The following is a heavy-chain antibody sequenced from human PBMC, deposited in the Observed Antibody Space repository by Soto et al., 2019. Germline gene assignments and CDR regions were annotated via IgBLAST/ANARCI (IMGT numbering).Heavy chain of an antibody. V-gene: IGHV3-7*01. CDR2: IRQDGSEK. Sequence: PGGSLRLSCAASGFTFSNYWMSWVRQAPGKGLEWVANIRQDGSEKHYVDSVKGRLTISRDNAKNSLYLQMNSLRAEDTAIYYCAREGAWYVDYWGQGALVTVSS. CDR3: AREGAWYVDY. D-gene: IGHD6-19*01. CDR1: GFTFSNYW. J-gene: IGHJ4*02.